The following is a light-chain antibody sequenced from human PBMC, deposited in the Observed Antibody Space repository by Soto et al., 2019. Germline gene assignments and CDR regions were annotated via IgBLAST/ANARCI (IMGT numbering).Light chain of an antibody. V-gene: IGKV3-20*01. CDR1: QSVRSDY. J-gene: IGKJ4*01. Sequence: EIVLTQSPGTLSLSPGERATLSCRASQSVRSDYFAWYQQKPGQAPRVIIFGVSTRATGVPDRCSGSGSGTDFTLTISRLEPEDFALYYCQQYGNSQLTFGGGTKVDIK. CDR3: QQYGNSQLT. CDR2: GVS.